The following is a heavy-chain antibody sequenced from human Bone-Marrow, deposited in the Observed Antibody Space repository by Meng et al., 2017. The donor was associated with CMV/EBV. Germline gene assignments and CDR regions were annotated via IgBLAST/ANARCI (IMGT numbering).Heavy chain of an antibody. V-gene: IGHV4-59*01. CDR3: ARDRNAAFDI. J-gene: IGHJ3*02. CDR2: IYYSGSS. Sequence: SETLSLTCTVSGVSISSYYWSWIRQPPGKGLEWIGYIYYSGSSNYNPSLKSRVTISVDTSKSQFSLNLNSVTAADTAVYYCARDRNAAFDIWGQGTMVTVSS. CDR1: GVSISSYY.